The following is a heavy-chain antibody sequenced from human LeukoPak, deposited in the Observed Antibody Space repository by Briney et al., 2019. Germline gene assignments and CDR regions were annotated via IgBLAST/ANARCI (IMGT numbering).Heavy chain of an antibody. CDR2: INSDGRMT. CDR3: ARVGSTDSPHAFDI. Sequence: GGSLRLSCAASGFTFSTSWMHWVRQAPGKGLVWVSGINSDGRMTRYAESVKGRFTISRDNAKNTLYLQMNSLRAEDTAVYYCARVGSTDSPHAFDIWGQGTTVTVSS. V-gene: IGHV3-74*01. J-gene: IGHJ3*02. D-gene: IGHD3-22*01. CDR1: GFTFSTSW.